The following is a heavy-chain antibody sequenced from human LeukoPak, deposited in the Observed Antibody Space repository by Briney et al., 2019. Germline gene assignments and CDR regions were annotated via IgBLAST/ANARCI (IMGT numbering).Heavy chain of an antibody. CDR1: GFTFSSYA. CDR2: ISGSGGST. Sequence: GGSLRLSCAASGFTFSSYAMSWVRQAPGKGLEWVSAISGSGGSTYYADSAKGRFTISRDNAKNSLYLQMNSLRAEDTAVYYCARLWFGEKFDYWGQGTLVTVSS. V-gene: IGHV3-23*01. D-gene: IGHD3-10*01. CDR3: ARLWFGEKFDY. J-gene: IGHJ4*02.